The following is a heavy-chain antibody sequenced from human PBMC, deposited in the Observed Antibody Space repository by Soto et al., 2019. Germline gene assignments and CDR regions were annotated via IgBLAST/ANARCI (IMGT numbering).Heavy chain of an antibody. CDR3: ARSLNWGSRWGFDY. J-gene: IGHJ4*02. CDR1: GGTFSSYA. Sequence: SVKVSCKASGGTFSSYAISWVRQAPGQGLEWMGGTIPIFGTANYAQKFQGRVTITADESTSTAYMELSSLRSEDTAVYYCARSLNWGSRWGFDYWGQGTLVTVSS. V-gene: IGHV1-69*13. CDR2: TIPIFGTA. D-gene: IGHD7-27*01.